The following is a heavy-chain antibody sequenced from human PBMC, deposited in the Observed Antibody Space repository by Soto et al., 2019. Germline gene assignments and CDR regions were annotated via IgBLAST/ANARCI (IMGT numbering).Heavy chain of an antibody. CDR3: ARGGQDFWSGPFDY. Sequence: LETLSLTCTVSGGSISNYFCNWIRQPAGKGLEWIGRIDNSGSTNYNPSLKSRITMSADTSRNQFSLKLNSVTAADTAVYYCARGGQDFWSGPFDYWGQGALVTVSS. D-gene: IGHD3-3*01. CDR1: GGSISNYF. CDR2: IDNSGST. J-gene: IGHJ4*02. V-gene: IGHV4-4*07.